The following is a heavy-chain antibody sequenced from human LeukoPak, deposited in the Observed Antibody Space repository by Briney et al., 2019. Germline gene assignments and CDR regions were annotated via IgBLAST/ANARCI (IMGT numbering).Heavy chain of an antibody. CDR1: GYTFTSYY. CDR2: INPSGGST. V-gene: IGHV1-46*01. J-gene: IGHJ3*02. CDR3: ARISIAVAGTTVSAFDI. D-gene: IGHD6-19*01. Sequence: ASVKVSCKASGYTFTSYYMHWVRQAPGQGLEWMGIINPSGGSTSYAQKFQGRVTMTRDMSTSTVYMELSSLRSEDTAVYYCARISIAVAGTTVSAFDIWGQGTMVTVSS.